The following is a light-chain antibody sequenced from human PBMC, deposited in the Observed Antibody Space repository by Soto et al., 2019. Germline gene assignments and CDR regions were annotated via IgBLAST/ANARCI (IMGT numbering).Light chain of an antibody. CDR2: AAS. CDR1: QTIDNY. Sequence: DIQMTQSPSSLSVSLGDRVTITCRTSQTIDNYLNWYQHKPGRAPTLLVYAASTLQSGSPARFTGSGSGTHFTLTISGLQPADFATYYCQQSYNTPITFGQGTRLEIK. J-gene: IGKJ5*01. V-gene: IGKV1-39*01. CDR3: QQSYNTPIT.